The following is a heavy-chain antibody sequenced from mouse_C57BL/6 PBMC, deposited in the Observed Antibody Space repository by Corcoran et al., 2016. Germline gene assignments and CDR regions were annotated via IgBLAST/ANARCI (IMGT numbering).Heavy chain of an antibody. CDR3: ARQEPSYYAMDY. V-gene: IGHV1-26*01. J-gene: IGHJ4*01. Sequence: EVQLQQSGPEPVKPGASVKISCKASGYTFTDYYMNWVKQSHGKSLEWIGDINPNNGGTSYNQKFKGKATLTVDKSSSTAYMELRSLTSEDSAVYYCARQEPSYYAMDYWGQGTSVTVSS. CDR1: GYTFTDYY. CDR2: INPNNGGT.